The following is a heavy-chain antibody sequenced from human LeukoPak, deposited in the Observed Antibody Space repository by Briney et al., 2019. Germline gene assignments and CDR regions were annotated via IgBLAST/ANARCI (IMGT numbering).Heavy chain of an antibody. CDR1: GFSFTSYW. CDR2: SCPGDSDT. CDR3: ARQPYDSSGYYRGAFDI. D-gene: IGHD3-22*01. V-gene: IGHV5-51*01. J-gene: IGHJ3*02. Sequence: GESLKISCKGSGFSFTSYWIGWVRQMSGKGLEWMGISCPGDSDTRYTPSFQGQVTISADKSISTAYLQWSSLKASDTAIYYCARQPYDSSGYYRGAFDIWGQGTVVTVSS.